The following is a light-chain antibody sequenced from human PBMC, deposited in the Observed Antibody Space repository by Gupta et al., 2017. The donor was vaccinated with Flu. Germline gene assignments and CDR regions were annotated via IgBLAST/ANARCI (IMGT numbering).Light chain of an antibody. CDR2: AAS. CDR1: QSISMY. Sequence: DIQMTQSPSTLSASVGDRVTITCRASQSISMYLAWYQQKPGKAPKFLIYAASSVESGVPSRFSGSGSGTEFTFTITSLQPDDFAVYYCQQYYNYPYTFGQGTXLEIK. J-gene: IGKJ2*01. V-gene: IGKV1-5*03. CDR3: QQYYNYPYT.